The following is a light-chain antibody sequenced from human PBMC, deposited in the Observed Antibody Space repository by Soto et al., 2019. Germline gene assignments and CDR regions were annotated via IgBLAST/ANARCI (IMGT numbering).Light chain of an antibody. CDR2: AAS. J-gene: IGKJ5*01. V-gene: IGKV1-9*01. CDR1: QAIDTY. CDR3: QQLNSFPFI. Sequence: DIQLTQSPSFLSASVGDRVTITCPASQAIDTYLDWYQKKPGKAPKLLIYAASLLQSGVPSRFSGGGSGTEFTLIINSLQPEDFASYYCQQLNSFPFIFGQGTRLEIK.